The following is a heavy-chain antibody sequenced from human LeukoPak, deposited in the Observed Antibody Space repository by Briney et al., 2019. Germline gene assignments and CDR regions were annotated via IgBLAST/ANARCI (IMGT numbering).Heavy chain of an antibody. J-gene: IGHJ2*01. D-gene: IGHD3-22*01. CDR1: GDSISGYY. CDR2: IHCSGST. V-gene: IGHV4-59*08. Sequence: PSETLSLTCTVSGDSISGYYWSWIRQPPGKGLDWIAYIHCSGSTNYSPSLRSRVTISVDTSKNQFSLKLSSVTAADTAVYYCARHTYYSDSSGYSNWFFDLWGRGTLVTVSS. CDR3: ARHTYYSDSSGYSNWFFDL.